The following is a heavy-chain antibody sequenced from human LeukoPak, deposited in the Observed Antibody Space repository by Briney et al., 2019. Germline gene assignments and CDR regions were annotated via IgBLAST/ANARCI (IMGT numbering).Heavy chain of an antibody. CDR2: IYYSGST. V-gene: IGHV4-59*01. J-gene: IGHJ4*02. CDR1: GGSISSYY. CDR3: FKQKPAYDILTGYPLYYFDY. Sequence: SETLSLTCTVSGGSISSYYWSWIRQPPGKRLEWIGYIYYSGSTNYNPSLKSRVTISVDTSKNQFSLKLSSVTAADTAVYYCFKQKPAYDILTGYPLYYFDYWGQGTLVTVSS. D-gene: IGHD3-9*01.